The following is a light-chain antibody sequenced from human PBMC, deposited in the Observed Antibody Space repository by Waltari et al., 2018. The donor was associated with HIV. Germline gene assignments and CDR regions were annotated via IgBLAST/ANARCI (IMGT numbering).Light chain of an antibody. CDR1: RSNIGKNF. V-gene: IGLV1-47*01. Sequence: QSVLTQPPSASGPPGQSVTISCSASRSNIGKNFIYLYQQFPGTAPKLLIYRNDQRPSGVPDRFSGSKSGTSASLAISGLRAEEEADYYCATWDDSLSGWVFGGGTKLTVL. CDR3: ATWDDSLSGWV. CDR2: RND. J-gene: IGLJ3*02.